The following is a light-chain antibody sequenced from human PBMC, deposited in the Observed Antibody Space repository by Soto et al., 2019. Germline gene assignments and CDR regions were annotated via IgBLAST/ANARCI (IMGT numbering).Light chain of an antibody. V-gene: IGLV2-14*03. CDR1: RSDIGAYNF. CDR2: DVN. J-gene: IGLJ2*01. CDR3: TSWTTSTTMI. Sequence: QSVLTQPASVSGSPGQSITISCTGTRSDIGAYNFVSWYQQHPGEVPKLMLYDVNVRPSGVSNRFSGSKSGNTASLTISGPQAEDEDDYYCTSWTTSTTMIFGGGTMLTVL.